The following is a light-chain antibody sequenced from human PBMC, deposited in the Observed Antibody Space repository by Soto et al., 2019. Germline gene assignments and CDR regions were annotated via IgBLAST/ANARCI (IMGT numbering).Light chain of an antibody. CDR2: AAS. V-gene: IGKV1-39*01. J-gene: IGKJ1*01. CDR3: QQSYSTPWT. Sequence: DIQMTQSPSSLSASVGDRVTITCRASQSISSYLNWYQQKPGKAPKRLIYAASSLQSGVASRFSGSGSGTDFTLTISSRQPEDFATYYCQQSYSTPWTFGQGTKVEIK. CDR1: QSISSY.